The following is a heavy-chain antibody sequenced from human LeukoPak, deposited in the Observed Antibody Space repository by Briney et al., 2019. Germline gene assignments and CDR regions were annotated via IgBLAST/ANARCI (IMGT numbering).Heavy chain of an antibody. Sequence: GGSLRHSCAGSGFTFSSYAMSWVRQAPGQGLEWVSVISDSGDYTSYADSVRGRFTISRDNSRNTLYLQMISLRPEDTAVYYCAKDTSIGKYCTNGVCSPFDYWGQGTLVTVSS. CDR1: GFTFSSYA. D-gene: IGHD2-8*01. CDR3: AKDTSIGKYCTNGVCSPFDY. J-gene: IGHJ4*02. V-gene: IGHV3-23*01. CDR2: ISDSGDYT.